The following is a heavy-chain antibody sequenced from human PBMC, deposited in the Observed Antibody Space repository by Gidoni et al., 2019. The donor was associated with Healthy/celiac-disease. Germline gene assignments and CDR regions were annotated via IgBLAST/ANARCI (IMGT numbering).Heavy chain of an antibody. Sequence: EVQLVQSGEEVKKPGESMRISCTGSGYSFTSYWNSWVRQMPGKGLVWRGRIEPSDSYTNDSPSFQGNVTISADKSISTAYLQWSSVKAADTAMYYCARLPLAAAEDYWGQGTLVTVSS. D-gene: IGHD6-13*01. V-gene: IGHV5-10-1*01. CDR2: IEPSDSYT. CDR3: ARLPLAAAEDY. J-gene: IGHJ4*02. CDR1: GYSFTSYW.